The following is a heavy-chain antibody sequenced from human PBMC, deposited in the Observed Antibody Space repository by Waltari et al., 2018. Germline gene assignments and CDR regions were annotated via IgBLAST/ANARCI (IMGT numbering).Heavy chain of an antibody. J-gene: IGHJ4*02. V-gene: IGHV4-61*08. CDR2: IYNTGST. CDR1: GGSVSSGDYY. D-gene: IGHD6-19*01. CDR3: ARLSSGLDY. Sequence: QVQLKESGPGLVKPSETLSLTCTVSGGSVSSGDYYWNWIRQPPGKGLEWIGYIYNTGSTNYNPSLKSRLTISRDTSKNQFSLQLSSVTVADTAVYYCARLSSGLDYWGRGSLVTVSS.